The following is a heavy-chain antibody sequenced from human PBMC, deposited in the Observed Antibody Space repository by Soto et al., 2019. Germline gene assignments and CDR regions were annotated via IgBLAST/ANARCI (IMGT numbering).Heavy chain of an antibody. D-gene: IGHD5-12*01. Sequence: QVQLVQSGPEMKKPGASVKLSCKACGITYNTYAIHWVRLAPGQGLEWMGWINAGNGDTRISQNFQGRVTLTRDTSASTVYMDLDSLKSEDTGVYYCARAISGYVTWGQGTLVTVSS. CDR1: GITYNTYA. V-gene: IGHV1-3*01. CDR2: INAGNGDT. J-gene: IGHJ4*02. CDR3: ARAISGYVT.